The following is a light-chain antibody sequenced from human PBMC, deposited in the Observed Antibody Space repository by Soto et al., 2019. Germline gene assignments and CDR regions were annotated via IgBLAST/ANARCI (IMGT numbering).Light chain of an antibody. CDR2: DAS. CDR1: QTISSS. V-gene: IGKV1-5*01. CDR3: QQHTDYTAVT. Sequence: DIPMTQSPSTLSASVGDRVTITCRASQTISSSLAWYQHKPGKAPKRLIFDASTLQTGVPSRFSGGGFVTEVTLTITGLQPDDFATYYCQQHTDYTAVTFGQGTKLEIK. J-gene: IGKJ2*01.